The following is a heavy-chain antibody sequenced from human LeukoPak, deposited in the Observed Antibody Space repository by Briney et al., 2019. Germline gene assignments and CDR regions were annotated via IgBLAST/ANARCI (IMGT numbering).Heavy chain of an antibody. Sequence: ASVKVSCKASGYTFTNYGITWVRQAPGQGLEWIGWINCYNGNTYCEQRLQGRVTMTTDTSTSTAYMELRSLRSDDTAVYFCARDQLARDWFDPWGQGTLVTVSS. CDR1: GYTFTNYG. J-gene: IGHJ5*02. CDR3: ARDQLARDWFDP. V-gene: IGHV1-18*04. CDR2: INCYNGNT. D-gene: IGHD3-10*01.